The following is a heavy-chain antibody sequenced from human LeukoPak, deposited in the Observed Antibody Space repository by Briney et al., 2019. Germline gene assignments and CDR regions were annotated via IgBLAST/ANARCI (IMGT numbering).Heavy chain of an antibody. V-gene: IGHV1-8*02. Sequence: ASVKVSCKASGYTFTGYYMHWVRQAPGQGLEWMGWMNPNSGNAGYAQKFQGRVTMTRNTSISTAYMELSSLRSEDTAVYYCARRGSPYCSSTSCYFIFHYYYGMDVWGQGTTVTVSS. D-gene: IGHD2-2*01. CDR1: GYTFTGYY. J-gene: IGHJ6*02. CDR3: ARRGSPYCSSTSCYFIFHYYYGMDV. CDR2: MNPNSGNA.